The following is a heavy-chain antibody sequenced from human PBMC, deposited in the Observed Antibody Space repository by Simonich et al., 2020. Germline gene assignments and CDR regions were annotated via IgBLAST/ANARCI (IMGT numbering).Heavy chain of an antibody. D-gene: IGHD3-16*01. V-gene: IGHV4-34*01. CDR2: INHRGRT. J-gene: IGHJ3*02. CDR3: ARPLGIVWAFDI. Sequence: QVQLQQWGAGLLKPSETLSLTCAVYGGSFSGYYWSWIRQPPGKGVEWIGEINHRGRTTYNPSLKSRVTISVDTSKNQFTLKLSSVTAADTAVYYCARPLGIVWAFDIWGQGTMVTVSS. CDR1: GGSFSGYY.